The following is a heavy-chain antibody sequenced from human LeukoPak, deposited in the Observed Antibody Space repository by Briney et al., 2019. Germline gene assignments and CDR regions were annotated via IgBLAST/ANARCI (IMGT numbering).Heavy chain of an antibody. J-gene: IGHJ5*02. D-gene: IGHD2-8*02. CDR1: GGTFSSYA. Sequence: GSSVKVSCTASGGTFSSYAISWVRQAPGQGLEWMGGIIPIFGTANYAQKFQGRVTITTDESTSTAYMELSSLRSEDTAVYFCVTEGYCTSDNCYVHWGQGTLVTVSS. V-gene: IGHV1-69*05. CDR3: VTEGYCTSDNCYVH. CDR2: IIPIFGTA.